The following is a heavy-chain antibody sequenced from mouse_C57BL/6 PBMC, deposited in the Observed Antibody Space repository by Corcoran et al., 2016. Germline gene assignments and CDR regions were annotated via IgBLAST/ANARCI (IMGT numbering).Heavy chain of an antibody. CDR3: ARRSRVDYPYYYAMDY. CDR2: INPNNGGT. J-gene: IGHJ4*01. Sequence: EVQLQQSGPELVKPGASVKISCKASGYSFTDYYMNWVKQSHGKSLEWIGDINPNNGGTSYNQKFKGKATLTVDKSSSTAYMELRSLTSEDSAVYYCARRSRVDYPYYYAMDYWGQGTSVTVSS. D-gene: IGHD1-1*02. CDR1: GYSFTDYY. V-gene: IGHV1-26*01.